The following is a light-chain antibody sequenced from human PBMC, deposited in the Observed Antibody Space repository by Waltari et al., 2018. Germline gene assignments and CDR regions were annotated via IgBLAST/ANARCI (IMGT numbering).Light chain of an antibody. J-gene: IGKJ4*01. V-gene: IGKV2-29*02. Sequence: QGLLHSDGMTYVYWYLQKPGQSPQLLIYEVSSRFSGVPDRFSGSGSGTDFTLKISRVEAEDVGIYYCMEGIYASGTFGGGTKVEIK. CDR2: EVS. CDR1: QGLLHSDGMTY. CDR3: MEGIYASGT.